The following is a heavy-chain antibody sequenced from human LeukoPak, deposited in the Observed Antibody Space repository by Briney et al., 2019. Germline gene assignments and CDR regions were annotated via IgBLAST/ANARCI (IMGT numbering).Heavy chain of an antibody. CDR2: IKSDGSST. CDR3: AGDPDYGGYSGFDY. CDR1: GFTFSSYW. Sequence: SGGPLRLSCVASGFTFSSYWMHWVRQAPGKGLMWVSRIKSDGSSTSYAGSVKGRFTISRDNARNTLYLQMNSLRGEDTAVYYCAGDPDYGGYSGFDYWGQGALVTVSS. J-gene: IGHJ4*02. V-gene: IGHV3-74*01. D-gene: IGHD4-23*01.